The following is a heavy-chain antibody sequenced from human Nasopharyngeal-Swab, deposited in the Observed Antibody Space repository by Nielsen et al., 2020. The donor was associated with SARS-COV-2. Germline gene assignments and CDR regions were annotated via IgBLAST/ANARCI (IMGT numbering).Heavy chain of an antibody. J-gene: IGHJ4*02. CDR2: ISGSGGDT. CDR3: AKDGSSSPTY. CDR1: GFSFSTYA. Sequence: GESPKISCAASGFSFSTYAMSWVRQAPGKGLEWVSAISGSGGDTYYADSVKGRFTISRDNSKNTLYLRMNSLRAEDTAVYYCAKDGSSSPTYWGQGTLVTVSS. V-gene: IGHV3-23*01. D-gene: IGHD6-13*01.